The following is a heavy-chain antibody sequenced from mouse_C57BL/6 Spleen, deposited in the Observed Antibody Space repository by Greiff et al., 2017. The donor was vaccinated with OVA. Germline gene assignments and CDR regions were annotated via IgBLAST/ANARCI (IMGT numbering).Heavy chain of an antibody. Sequence: QVQLKESGAELVRPGTSVKVSCKASGYAFTNYLIEWVKQRPGQGLEWIGVINPGSGGTNYNEKFKGKATLTADKSSSTAYMQLSSLTSEDSAVYFCARGATKGYFDYWGQGTTLTVSS. CDR3: ARGATKGYFDY. J-gene: IGHJ2*01. CDR2: INPGSGGT. CDR1: GYAFTNYL. V-gene: IGHV1-54*01. D-gene: IGHD2-14*01.